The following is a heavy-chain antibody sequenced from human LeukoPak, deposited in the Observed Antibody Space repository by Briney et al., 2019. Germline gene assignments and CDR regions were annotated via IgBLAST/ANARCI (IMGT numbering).Heavy chain of an antibody. CDR1: GFPFSTYD. V-gene: IGHV3-23*01. D-gene: IGHD7-27*01. CDR3: AREHWDFDY. Sequence: GGSLRLSCAASGFPFSTYDMTWVRQAPGKALEWVSAIRVTDGSAYYADSVKGRFTISRDNSKNTLYLHMNSLRAGDTAIYYCAREHWDFDYWGQGILVTVSS. J-gene: IGHJ4*02. CDR2: IRVTDGSA.